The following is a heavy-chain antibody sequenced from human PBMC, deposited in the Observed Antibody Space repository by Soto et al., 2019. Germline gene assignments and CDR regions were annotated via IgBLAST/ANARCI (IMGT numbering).Heavy chain of an antibody. CDR1: DGSFSGYF. V-gene: IGHV4-34*09. D-gene: IGHD5-18*01. CDR3: ARVGYSYGPFDY. CDR2: IYYSGST. Sequence: SETLSLTCAVYDGSFSGYFRTWIRQPPGKGLEWIGYIYYSGSTYYNPSLKSRVTISVDTSKNQFSLKLSSVTAADTAVYYCARVGYSYGPFDYWGQGTLVTVSS. J-gene: IGHJ4*02.